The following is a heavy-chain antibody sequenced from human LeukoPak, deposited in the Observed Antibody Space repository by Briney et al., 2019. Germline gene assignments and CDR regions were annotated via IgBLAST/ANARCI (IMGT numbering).Heavy chain of an antibody. V-gene: IGHV4-59*12. Sequence: SETLSLTCTVSGGSISSYYWSWIRQPPGKGLEWIGYIYYSGSTNYNPSLKSRVTMSVDTSKNQFSLKLSSVTAADTAVYYCARDDPDYDSSGYYFDPWGQGTLVTVSS. D-gene: IGHD3-22*01. CDR3: ARDDPDYDSSGYYFDP. CDR1: GGSISSYY. J-gene: IGHJ5*02. CDR2: IYYSGST.